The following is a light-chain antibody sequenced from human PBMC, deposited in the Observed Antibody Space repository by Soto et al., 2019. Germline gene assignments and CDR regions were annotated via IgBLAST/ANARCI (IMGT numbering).Light chain of an antibody. CDR1: SSDVGTRNF. J-gene: IGLJ3*02. CDR2: QVT. V-gene: IGLV2-14*01. CDR3: MCYAGGNNWV. Sequence: QSVLTQPASVSGSPGQSITISCTGTSSDVGTRNFVSWYQQHPSKAPKLMIYQVTNRPSGVSNRFSGSKSGNTASLTISGLQAEDEADYYCMCYAGGNNWVFGGGTKVTVL.